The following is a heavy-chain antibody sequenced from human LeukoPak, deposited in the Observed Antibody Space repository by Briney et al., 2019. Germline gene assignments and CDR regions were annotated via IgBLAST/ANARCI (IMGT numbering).Heavy chain of an antibody. CDR1: GGSFTDFY. J-gene: IGHJ5*02. CDR2: IDRSGTS. Sequence: SETLSLTCAVYGGSFTDFYWTWIRQSPGKGLEWIGEIDRSGTSRYNPSLKGRVTISRDTSKKQFSLKMRAVTAADTAIYYCARDEDGIIVAWGQGARVTVS. CDR3: ARDEDGIIVA. V-gene: IGHV4-34*01. D-gene: IGHD1-26*01.